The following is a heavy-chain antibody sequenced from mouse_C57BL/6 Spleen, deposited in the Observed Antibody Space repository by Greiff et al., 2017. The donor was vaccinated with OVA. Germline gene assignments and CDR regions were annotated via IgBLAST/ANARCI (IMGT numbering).Heavy chain of an antibody. CDR1: GFTFSDYG. V-gene: IGHV5-17*01. CDR2: ISSGSSTI. D-gene: IGHD3-2*02. J-gene: IGHJ4*01. Sequence: EVMLVESGGGLVKPGGSLKLSCAASGFTFSDYGMHWVRQAPEKGLEWVAYISSGSSTIYYADTVKGRFTISRDNAKNTLFLQMTSLRSEDTAMYYCARRQLRPLYAMDYWGQGTSVTVSS. CDR3: ARRQLRPLYAMDY.